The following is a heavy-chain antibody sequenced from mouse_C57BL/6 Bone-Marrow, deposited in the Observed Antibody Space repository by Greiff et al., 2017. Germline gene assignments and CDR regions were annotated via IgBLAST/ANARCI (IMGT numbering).Heavy chain of an antibody. V-gene: IGHV1-50*01. CDR3: AMEEGYGSSPECYAMDY. CDR1: GYTFTSYW. Sequence: QVQLQQPGAELVKPGASVKLSCKASGYTFTSYWMQWVKQRPGQGLEWIGEIDPSDSYTNYNQKFKGKATLTVDTSSSTAYIQLSGLTSEDSAVYYSAMEEGYGSSPECYAMDYWGQGTTVTVSS. D-gene: IGHD1-1*01. CDR2: IDPSDSYT. J-gene: IGHJ4*01.